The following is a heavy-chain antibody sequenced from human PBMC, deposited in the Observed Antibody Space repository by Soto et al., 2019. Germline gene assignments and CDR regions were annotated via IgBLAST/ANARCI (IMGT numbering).Heavy chain of an antibody. V-gene: IGHV1-18*01. CDR2: ISAYNGDT. D-gene: IGHD3-22*01. CDR1: GYTFTSYG. Sequence: QVQLVQSGAEVKKPGASVKVSCKASGYTFTSYGISWVRQAPGQGLDWMGWISAYNGDTNYPDKFQGRLTMNTDTATRTAYMELRSLKSDDTAVYYCARDGRYYDSSRYLGRALDTWGQGTMVTVSS. CDR3: ARDGRYYDSSRYLGRALDT. J-gene: IGHJ3*02.